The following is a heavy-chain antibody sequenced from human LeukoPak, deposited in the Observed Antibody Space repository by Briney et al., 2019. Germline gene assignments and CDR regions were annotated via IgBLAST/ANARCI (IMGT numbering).Heavy chain of an antibody. V-gene: IGHV1-18*01. D-gene: IGHD4-17*01. CDR3: ARDPPPRSDYASDWFDP. Sequence: ASVKVSCKASGYTFTTYGIAWVRQAPGQGLEWMGWINTYNGNTDYAQIFQGSVTMTRDTSTSAVYMELRSLRYDDTAVYYCARDPPPRSDYASDWFDPWGQGTLVTVSS. CDR1: GYTFTTYG. CDR2: INTYNGNT. J-gene: IGHJ5*02.